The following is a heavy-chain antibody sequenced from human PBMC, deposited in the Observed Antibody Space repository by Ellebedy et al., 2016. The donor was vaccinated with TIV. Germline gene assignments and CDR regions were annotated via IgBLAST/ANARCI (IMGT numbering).Heavy chain of an antibody. D-gene: IGHD1-26*01. CDR2: IDIGDTA. V-gene: IGHV3-53*01. CDR3: AAHLREGHYHGLDV. J-gene: IGHJ6*02. CDR1: GFTVINHY. Sequence: PGGSLRLSCAVSGFTVINHYFTWVRQAPGRGLECVSIIDIGDTANYADSVKGRFTISRDSYQNTLFLQMTSLTIDDTAVYYCAAHLREGHYHGLDVWGPGTTVTVSS.